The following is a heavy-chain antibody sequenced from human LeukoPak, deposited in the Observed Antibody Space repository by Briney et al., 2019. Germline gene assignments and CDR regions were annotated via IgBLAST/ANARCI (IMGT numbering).Heavy chain of an antibody. CDR1: GYTFTSYY. CDR3: ARDLPHYDFWSPKAFDI. Sequence: GASVKVSCKASGYTFTSYYMHWVRQAPGQGLEWMGIINPSGGSTSYAQKFQGRVTMTRDTSTSTVYMELSSLRSEDTAVYYCARDLPHYDFWSPKAFDIWGQGTMVTVSS. CDR2: INPSGGST. J-gene: IGHJ3*02. D-gene: IGHD3-3*01. V-gene: IGHV1-46*01.